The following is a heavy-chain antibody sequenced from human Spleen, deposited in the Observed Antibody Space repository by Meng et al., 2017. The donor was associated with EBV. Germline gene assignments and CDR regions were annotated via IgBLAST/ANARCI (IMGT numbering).Heavy chain of an antibody. V-gene: IGHV4-30-2*01. CDR2: IFQSGST. CDR1: GCSISTGADS. J-gene: IGHJ2*01. D-gene: IGHD4-17*01. Sequence: LLVSRLSRVNPSQALPPTCAVSGCSISTGADSLSWIRQPPVKCLEWVGYIFQSGSTYYNPSLKSRVTISVSRSKNQFSLKLSSVTAADTAVYYCARRNGDKYWYFDLWGRGTLVTVSS. CDR3: ARRNGDKYWYFDL.